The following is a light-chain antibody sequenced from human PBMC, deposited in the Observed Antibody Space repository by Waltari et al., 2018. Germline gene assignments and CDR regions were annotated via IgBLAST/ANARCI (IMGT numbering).Light chain of an antibody. J-gene: IGLJ1*01. Sequence: QSALTQPASVSGSPGQSITVSCTGTNSDISRYEFVSWYQQHPGKAPRLIIFEVTNRPSGVSDRFSGSKSGNTASLIITGLRTEDEADYYCSSYTSRPTPFVFGGGTKVFVL. CDR2: EVT. CDR3: SSYTSRPTPFV. CDR1: NSDISRYEF. V-gene: IGLV2-14*03.